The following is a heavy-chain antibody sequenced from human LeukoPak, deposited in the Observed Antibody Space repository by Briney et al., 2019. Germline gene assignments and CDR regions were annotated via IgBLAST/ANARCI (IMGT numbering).Heavy chain of an antibody. J-gene: IGHJ3*02. V-gene: IGHV1-3*01. Sequence: GASVKVSCKASGYTFTNFAMHWVRQAPGQRLEWMGWINVGNGNTKYAQEFQGRVTITRDTSASTAYMELRSLRSDDTAVYYCARRGPFITTDAFDIWGQGTMVTVSS. CDR2: INVGNGNT. CDR3: ARRGPFITTDAFDI. CDR1: GYTFTNFA. D-gene: IGHD3-22*01.